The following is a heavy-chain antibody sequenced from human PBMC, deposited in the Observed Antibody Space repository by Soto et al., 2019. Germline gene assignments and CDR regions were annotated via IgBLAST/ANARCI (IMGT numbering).Heavy chain of an antibody. D-gene: IGHD5-18*01. V-gene: IGHV3-9*01. CDR2: ISWNSGSI. CDR1: GFTFDDYA. Sequence: GGSLRLSCAASGFTFDDYAMHWVRQAPGKGLEWVSGISWNSGSIGYADSVKGRFTISRDNAKNSLYLQMNSLRAEDTALYYCAKDLDTAMVTGAFDIWGQGTMVTVSS. CDR3: AKDLDTAMVTGAFDI. J-gene: IGHJ3*02.